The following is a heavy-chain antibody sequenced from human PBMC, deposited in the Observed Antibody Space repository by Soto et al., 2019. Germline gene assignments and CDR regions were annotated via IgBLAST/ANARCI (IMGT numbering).Heavy chain of an antibody. CDR2: IDSGGRTT. CDR3: ARWFTYGNFDYFDY. D-gene: IGHD3-10*01. CDR1: GFSFSSGW. J-gene: IGHJ4*02. Sequence: GGSLRLSCVASGFSFSSGWMHWFRQAPGKGLVWVSRIDSGGRTTTYADSVKGRFTISRDNTKNTLYLQMNGLRAEDTALYYCARWFTYGNFDYFDYWGQGAQVTVSS. V-gene: IGHV3-74*01.